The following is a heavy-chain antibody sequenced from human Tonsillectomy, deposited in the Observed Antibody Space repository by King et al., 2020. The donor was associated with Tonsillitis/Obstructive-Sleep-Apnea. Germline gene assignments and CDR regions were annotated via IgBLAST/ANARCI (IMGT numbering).Heavy chain of an antibody. Sequence: VQLVESGGGLVQPGGSLRLSGAASGFTFSDHFMDWFRQAPGKGLEGVGRTRNKPNSYITEYAASVKGRFTISRDDSKNSLYLQMNSLKTEDTAVYYCARDRGYDFWSGYYFDVWGKGTTVTVSS. D-gene: IGHD3-3*01. CDR1: GFTFSDHF. V-gene: IGHV3-72*01. CDR2: TRNKPNSYIT. CDR3: ARDRGYDFWSGYYFDV. J-gene: IGHJ6*04.